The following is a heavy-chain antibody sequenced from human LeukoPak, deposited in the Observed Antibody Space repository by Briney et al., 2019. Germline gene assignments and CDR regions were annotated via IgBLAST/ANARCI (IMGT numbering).Heavy chain of an antibody. CDR1: GGSISSYY. CDR3: ASRSGWYVEY. CDR2: IYYSGST. Sequence: SVTLSLTCTVSGGSISSYYWSWIRQPPGKGLEWIGYIYYSGSTNYNPSLKSRVTISVDTSKNQFSLKLSSVTAADTAVYYCASRSGWYVEYWGQGTLVTVSS. V-gene: IGHV4-59*01. D-gene: IGHD6-19*01. J-gene: IGHJ4*02.